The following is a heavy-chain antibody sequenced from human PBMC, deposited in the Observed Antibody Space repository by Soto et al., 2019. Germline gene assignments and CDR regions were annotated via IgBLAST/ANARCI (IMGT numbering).Heavy chain of an antibody. J-gene: IGHJ4*02. D-gene: IGHD4-17*01. V-gene: IGHV4-30-2*01. CDR3: ARGGKTVTTFDY. CDR1: GGSISSGGYS. CDR2: IYHSGST. Sequence: QLQLQESGSGLVKPSQTLSLTCAVSGGSISSGGYSWSWIRQPPGKGLEWIGYIYHSGSTYYNPCLKGPVTISVERSKNQFSLKLSSVTAADTAVYYCARGGKTVTTFDYWGQGTLVTLSS.